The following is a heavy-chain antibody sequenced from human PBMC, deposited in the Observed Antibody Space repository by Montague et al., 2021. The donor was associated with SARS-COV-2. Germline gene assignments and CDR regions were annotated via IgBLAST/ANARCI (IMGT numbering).Heavy chain of an antibody. CDR3: ATRAHHGGSSGYATGFTWFDH. Sequence: GKNKYRPSLKSRLTISVDTPKNQFSLRLSSVTAADTAVYYCATRAHHGGSSGYATGFTWFDHWGQGSQVIVSS. D-gene: IGHD5-12*01. J-gene: IGHJ5*02. V-gene: IGHV4-39*01. CDR2: GKN.